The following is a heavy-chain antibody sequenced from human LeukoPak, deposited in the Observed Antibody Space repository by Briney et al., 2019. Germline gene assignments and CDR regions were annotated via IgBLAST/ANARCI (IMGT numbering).Heavy chain of an antibody. D-gene: IGHD3-22*01. V-gene: IGHV4-59*12. CDR3: ARETYYYDP. J-gene: IGHJ5*02. CDR1: GGSISSYY. CDR2: IYYSGST. Sequence: PSETLSLTCTVSGGSISSYYWSWIRQPPGKGLEWIGYIYYSGSTNYNPSLKSRVTISVDTSKNQFSLRLSSVTAADTAVYYCARETYYYDPWGQGTLVTVSS.